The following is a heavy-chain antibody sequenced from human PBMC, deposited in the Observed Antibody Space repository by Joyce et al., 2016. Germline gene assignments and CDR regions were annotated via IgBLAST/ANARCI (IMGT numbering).Heavy chain of an antibody. CDR3: ARVGLNGRDWYFDL. D-gene: IGHD2-8*01. CDR1: GYTFTSQA. V-gene: IGHV7-4-1*02. CDR2: INTNTGNP. J-gene: IGHJ2*01. Sequence: QVQLVQSGSELKKPGASVKVSCKASGYTFTSQAMNWVLQAPGQWLEWMGWINTNTGNPTYAQGFTGRFVFSLDTSVSTAYLQISSLKAEDTAVYYCARVGLNGRDWYFDLWGRGTLVTVSS.